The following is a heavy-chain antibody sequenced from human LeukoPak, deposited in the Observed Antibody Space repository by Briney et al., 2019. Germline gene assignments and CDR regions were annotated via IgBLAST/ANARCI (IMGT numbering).Heavy chain of an antibody. D-gene: IGHD3-10*01. CDR2: IWYDGSNK. J-gene: IGHJ6*02. Sequence: SCKPYGYTFTDYAFSWVRQAPGKGLEWVAVIWYDGSNKYYADSVKGRFTISRDNSKNTLYLQMNSLRAEDTAVYYCAGNYGSGSYVYYYGMDVWGQGTTVTVSS. V-gene: IGHV3-33*01. CDR3: AGNYGSGSYVYYYGMDV. CDR1: GYTFTDYA.